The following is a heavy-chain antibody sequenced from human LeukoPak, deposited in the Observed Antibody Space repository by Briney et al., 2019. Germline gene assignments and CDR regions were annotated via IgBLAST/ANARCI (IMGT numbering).Heavy chain of an antibody. CDR3: ATGYCSGGSCPLLLDY. D-gene: IGHD2-15*01. J-gene: IGHJ4*02. V-gene: IGHV1-24*01. CDR1: RYTLTELS. Sequence: ASVKVSCKVSRYTLTELSMHWVRQAPGKGREWMGGFDTEMGDTISAQKFQGRVTMTEDTSTDTAYMELSSLRSEDTAVYYCATGYCSGGSCPLLLDYWGQGTLVTVSS. CDR2: FDTEMGDT.